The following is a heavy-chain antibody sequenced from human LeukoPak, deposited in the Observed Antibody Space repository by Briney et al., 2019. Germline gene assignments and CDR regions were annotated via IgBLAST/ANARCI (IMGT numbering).Heavy chain of an antibody. J-gene: IGHJ4*02. V-gene: IGHV1-8*01. CDR1: GYTFTSYD. CDR3: ARAVKVDFAAYYFDY. Sequence: GASAKVSCKASGYTFTSYDINWVRQATGQGLEWMGWMNPNSGNTGYAQKFQGRVTMTRNTSISTAYMELSSLRSEDTAVYYCARAVKVDFAAYYFDYWGQGTLVTVSS. CDR2: MNPNSGNT. D-gene: IGHD3-9*01.